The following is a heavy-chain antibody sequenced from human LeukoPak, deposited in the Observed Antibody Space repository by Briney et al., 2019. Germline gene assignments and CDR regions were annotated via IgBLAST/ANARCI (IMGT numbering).Heavy chain of an antibody. CDR3: ARGTDYYGSGSFY. J-gene: IGHJ4*02. CDR1: GGSVSSGSYY. D-gene: IGHD3-10*01. Sequence: PSETLSLTCTVSGGSVSSGSYYWSWIRQPPGKGLEWIGEINHSGSTNYNPSLKSRVTISVDTSKNQFSLKLSSVTAADTAVYCCARGTDYYGSGSFYWGQGTLVTVSS. V-gene: IGHV4-61*01. CDR2: INHSGST.